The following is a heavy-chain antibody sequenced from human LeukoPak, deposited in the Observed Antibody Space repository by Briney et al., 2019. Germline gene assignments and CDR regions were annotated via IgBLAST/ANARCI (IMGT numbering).Heavy chain of an antibody. Sequence: GGSLRLSCAASGFTFSDYYMSWIRQAPGKGLEWVSYISSSGSTIYYADSVKGRFTISRDNAKNSLYLQMNSLRAEDTAVYYCVRDRARGVGKSSWFDPWGQGTLVTVSS. CDR1: GFTFSDYY. CDR3: VRDRARGVGKSSWFDP. J-gene: IGHJ5*02. D-gene: IGHD3-10*01. V-gene: IGHV3-11*04. CDR2: ISSSGSTI.